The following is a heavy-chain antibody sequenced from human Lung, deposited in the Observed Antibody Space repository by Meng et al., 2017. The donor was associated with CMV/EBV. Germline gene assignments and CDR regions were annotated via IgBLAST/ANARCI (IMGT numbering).Heavy chain of an antibody. CDR3: ASPSSYPGPLDL. V-gene: IGHV3-33*01. CDR2: IWPDGTNK. J-gene: IGHJ2*01. Sequence: GGSLRLSCLASEFTFSAYGMHWVRQSPVKGLEWVAAIWPDGTNKFYSNSVKGRFTISRENSKNLLYLQMNSLRAEDTAVYYCASPSSYPGPLDLWGRGTLVTVSS. CDR1: EFTFSAYG. D-gene: IGHD3-16*01.